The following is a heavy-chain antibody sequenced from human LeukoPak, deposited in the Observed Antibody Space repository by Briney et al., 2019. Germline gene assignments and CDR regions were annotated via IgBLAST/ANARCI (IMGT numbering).Heavy chain of an antibody. CDR3: ARHPPGGNGYMDV. D-gene: IGHD4-23*01. J-gene: IGHJ6*03. CDR1: GGSFSGYY. CDR2: INHSGST. Sequence: PSETLSLTCAVYGGSFSGYYWSWIRQPPGKGLEWIGEINHSGSTNYNPSLKSRVTISVDTSKNQFSLKLSSVTAADTAVYYCARHPPGGNGYMDVWGKGTTVTVSS. V-gene: IGHV4-34*01.